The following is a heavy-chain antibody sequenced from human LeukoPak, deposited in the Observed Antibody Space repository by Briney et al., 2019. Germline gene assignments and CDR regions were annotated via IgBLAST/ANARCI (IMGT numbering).Heavy chain of an antibody. CDR3: ARGGAARLHFQN. CDR2: IYYSGST. V-gene: IGHV4-59*01. CDR1: GGSISSYY. D-gene: IGHD6-6*01. J-gene: IGHJ1*01. Sequence: PSETLSLTCTVSGGSISSYYWSWIRQAPGKGLEWIGHIYYSGSTNYNPSLKSRVTISVDTSKNQFSLNLNSVTAADTAVYYCARGGAARLHFQNWGQGTLVTVSS.